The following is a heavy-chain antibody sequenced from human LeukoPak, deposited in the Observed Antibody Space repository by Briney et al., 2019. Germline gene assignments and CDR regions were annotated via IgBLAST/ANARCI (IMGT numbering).Heavy chain of an antibody. CDR2: IIPIFGTA. Sequence: GASVKVSCKASGGTFSSYAISWVRQAPGQGLEWMGGIIPIFGTANYAQKFQGRVTITADESTSTAYMELSSLRSEDTAVYYCARVLVQLAHRDAFDIWGQGTMVTVSS. J-gene: IGHJ3*02. CDR3: ARVLVQLAHRDAFDI. V-gene: IGHV1-69*13. D-gene: IGHD6-6*01. CDR1: GGTFSSYA.